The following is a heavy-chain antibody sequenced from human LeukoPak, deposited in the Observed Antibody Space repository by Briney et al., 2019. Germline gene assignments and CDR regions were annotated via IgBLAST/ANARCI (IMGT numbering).Heavy chain of an antibody. CDR3: ARATSMVRGVIASDFDY. V-gene: IGHV4-31*03. CDR2: IYYSGST. CDR1: GGSISSGGYY. D-gene: IGHD3-10*01. Sequence: PSQTLSLTCTVSGGSISSGGYYWSWIRQHPGKGLEWIGYIYYSGSTYYNPSLKSRVTISVGTSKNQFSLKLSSVTAADTAVYYCARATSMVRGVIASDFDYWGQGTLVTVSS. J-gene: IGHJ4*02.